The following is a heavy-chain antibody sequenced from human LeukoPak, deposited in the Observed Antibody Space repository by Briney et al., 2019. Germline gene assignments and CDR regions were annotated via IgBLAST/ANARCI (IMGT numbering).Heavy chain of an antibody. D-gene: IGHD6-19*01. V-gene: IGHV3-21*01. CDR2: ISSSSSYI. Sequence: GGSLRLSCAASGFTFSSYSMNWVRQAPGKGLEWVSSISSSSSYIYSADSVKGRFTISRDNARNSLYLQMNSLRAEDTAVYYCAREIAVAGTSRGSDYWGQGTLVTVSS. J-gene: IGHJ4*02. CDR3: AREIAVAGTSRGSDY. CDR1: GFTFSSYS.